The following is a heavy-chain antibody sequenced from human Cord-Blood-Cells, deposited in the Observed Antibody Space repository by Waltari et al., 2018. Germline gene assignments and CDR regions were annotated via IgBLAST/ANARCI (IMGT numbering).Heavy chain of an antibody. J-gene: IGHJ4*02. D-gene: IGHD2-15*01. CDR2: ISYDGSNK. V-gene: IGHV3-30-3*01. CDR1: GFTFSSYA. Sequence: QVQLVESGGGVVQPGRSLRLSCAASGFTFSSYAMHWVRQAPGKGLEWVAVISYDGSNKYYADSVKGRVTISRDNSNNTLYLQMNSLRAEDTAVYYCARGGHIVVVVAATDYWGQGTLVTVSS. CDR3: ARGGHIVVVVAATDY.